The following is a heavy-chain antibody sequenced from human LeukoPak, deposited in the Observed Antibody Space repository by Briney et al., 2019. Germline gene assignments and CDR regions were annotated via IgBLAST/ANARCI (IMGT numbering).Heavy chain of an antibody. J-gene: IGHJ4*02. Sequence: GASVKVSCKASGYTFTGYYMYWVRQAPGQGLEWMGWINPNGGGTSYAQKFQDRVTMTRDTSINTAYMELTRLTSDDTPVCNCARVRQTGAESGCWGQGTLVSVCS. CDR1: GYTFTGYY. V-gene: IGHV1-2*02. CDR3: ARVRQTGAESGC. CDR2: INPNGGGT. D-gene: IGHD1-1*01.